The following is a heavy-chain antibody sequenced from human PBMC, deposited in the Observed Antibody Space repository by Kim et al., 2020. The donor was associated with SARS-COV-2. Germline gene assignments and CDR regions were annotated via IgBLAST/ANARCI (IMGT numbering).Heavy chain of an antibody. CDR1: GFTFSGSA. J-gene: IGHJ3*02. D-gene: IGHD6-19*01. CDR3: TRVNPIAGAWYDAFDI. Sequence: GGSLRLSCAASGFTFSGSAMHWVRQASGKGLEWVGRFRNIANGYATAYAASVKGRFTISREDSKNTAYLQMYSLKTEDTAVYYCTRVNPIAGAWYDAFDIWGRGTMVTVSS. V-gene: IGHV3-73*01. CDR2: FRNIANGYAT.